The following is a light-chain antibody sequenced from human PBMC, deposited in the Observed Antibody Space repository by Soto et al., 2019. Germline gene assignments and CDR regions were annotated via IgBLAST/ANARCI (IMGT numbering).Light chain of an antibody. V-gene: IGKV3-15*01. CDR2: RAS. CDR3: QQYNNCPRT. CDR1: QSVSSN. Sequence: EIVMTQSPATLSVSPGERATLSCRPSQSVSSNLAWYQQKPGQAPRLLIYRASTRATGIPARFSGSGSGTQFTLTISSVLSEDFAGYYCQQYNNCPRTFGQGPNVEIK. J-gene: IGKJ1*01.